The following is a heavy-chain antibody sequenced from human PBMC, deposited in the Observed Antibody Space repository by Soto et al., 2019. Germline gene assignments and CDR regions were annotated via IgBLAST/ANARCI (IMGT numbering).Heavy chain of an antibody. Sequence: EVQLVESGGGLVQPGGSLRLSCAASGFTFSSYWMSWVRQAPGKGLEWVANIKQDGSEKYYVDSVKGRFTISRDNAKNSLYLQMNSLRAEDTAVYCCANQRRGYRPGSFDYWGQGTLVTVSS. D-gene: IGHD5-12*01. CDR2: IKQDGSEK. CDR3: ANQRRGYRPGSFDY. V-gene: IGHV3-7*01. J-gene: IGHJ4*02. CDR1: GFTFSSYW.